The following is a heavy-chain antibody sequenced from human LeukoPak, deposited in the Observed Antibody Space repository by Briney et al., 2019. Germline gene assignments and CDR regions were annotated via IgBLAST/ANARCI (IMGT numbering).Heavy chain of an antibody. CDR3: ARSNSSGWHVDY. Sequence: GGSLRLSCAASGFTFSSYSMNWVRQAPGKGLEWVSSISSSSSYIYYADSVKGRFTTSRDNAKNSLYLQMNSLRAEDTAVYYCARSNSSGWHVDYWGQGTLVTVSS. D-gene: IGHD6-19*01. CDR2: ISSSSSYI. CDR1: GFTFSSYS. J-gene: IGHJ4*02. V-gene: IGHV3-21*01.